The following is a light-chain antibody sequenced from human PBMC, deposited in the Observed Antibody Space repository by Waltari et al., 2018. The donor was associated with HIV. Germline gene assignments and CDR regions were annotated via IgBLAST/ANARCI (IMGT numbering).Light chain of an antibody. CDR2: DDT. J-gene: IGLJ2*01. V-gene: IGLV3-21*02. Sequence: SSVLTPAPSLSVAPGQTATFTCGTIGTTPKQWSRQRPGQAPVLVVFDDTYRSPGIPARLSGATSGSQATLTITRVEVGDEADYFCQVWDKSYREAVFGGGTQLTVL. CDR1: TIGTTP. CDR3: QVWDKSYREAV.